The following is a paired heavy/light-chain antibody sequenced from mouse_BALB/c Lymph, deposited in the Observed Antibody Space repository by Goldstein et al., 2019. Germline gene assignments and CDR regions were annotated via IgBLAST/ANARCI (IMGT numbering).Heavy chain of an antibody. CDR2: INPSNGRT. J-gene: IGHJ4*01. CDR3: ARLLEDAMDY. CDR1: GYTFTSYW. V-gene: IGHV1S81*02. Sequence: QVQLQQPGAELVKPGASVKLSCKASGYTFTSYWMHWVKQRPGQGLEWIGEINPSNGRTNYNEKFKSKATLTVDKSSSTAYMQLSSLTSEDSAVYYCARLLEDAMDYWGQGTSVTVSS. D-gene: IGHD1-1*01.
Light chain of an antibody. CDR3: QHSWEIPRT. J-gene: IGKJ1*01. V-gene: IGKV3-7*01. CDR2: YAS. CDR1: QSVSTSSYSY. Sequence: DIVLTQSPASLAVSLGQRATISCRASQSVSTSSYSYMHWYQQKPGQPPKLLIKYASNLESGVPARFSGSGSGTDFTLNIHPVEEEDTATYYCQHSWEIPRTFGGGTKLEIK.